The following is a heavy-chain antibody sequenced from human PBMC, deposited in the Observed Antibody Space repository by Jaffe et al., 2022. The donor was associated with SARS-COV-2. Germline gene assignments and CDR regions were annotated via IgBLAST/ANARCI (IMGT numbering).Heavy chain of an antibody. CDR3: VRGCSMMTFGGNMDP. D-gene: IGHD3-16*01. V-gene: IGHV3-13*01. Sequence: ELQLVESGGGLVQPGGSLRLSCAASGFTFSNYDMHWVRQVSGKGLEWVSSIAAAGDTYYAGSVKGRFTISRENAKNSLYLQMSSLRAGDTAVYYCVRGCSMMTFGGNMDPWGQGTLVTVSS. J-gene: IGHJ5*02. CDR2: IAAAGDT. CDR1: GFTFSNYD.